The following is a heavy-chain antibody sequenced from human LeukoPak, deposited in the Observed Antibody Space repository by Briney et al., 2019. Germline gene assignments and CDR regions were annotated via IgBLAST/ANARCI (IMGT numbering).Heavy chain of an antibody. CDR3: AKSFLTTATGTGRAFDI. CDR2: ISAGGDDT. V-gene: IGHV3-23*01. Sequence: GGSLRLSCAASGFTFSSYAMSWVRQAPGKGLEWVSGISAGGDDTYHADPLKGRFTISRDNSKNTLYLQMNSLRAEDTAEYYCAKSFLTTATGTGRAFDIWGQGTMVTVSS. D-gene: IGHD1-1*01. CDR1: GFTFSSYA. J-gene: IGHJ3*02.